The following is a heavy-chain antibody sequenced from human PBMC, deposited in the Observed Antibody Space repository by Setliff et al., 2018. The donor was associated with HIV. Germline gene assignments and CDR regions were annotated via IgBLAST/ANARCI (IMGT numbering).Heavy chain of an antibody. J-gene: IGHJ5*01. V-gene: IGHV4-4*07. CDR3: ARGGAVSADFDS. Sequence: PGGSLRLSCAASGFSLSDYYMNWIRQSAGKGLEWIGRMYYSGSADYNPALKSRVTIAGDTSKNQFSLKLRSWTAADTAVDYCARGGAVSADFDSWGQGTLVTVSS. D-gene: IGHD3-16*01. CDR1: GFSLSDYY. CDR2: MYYSGSA.